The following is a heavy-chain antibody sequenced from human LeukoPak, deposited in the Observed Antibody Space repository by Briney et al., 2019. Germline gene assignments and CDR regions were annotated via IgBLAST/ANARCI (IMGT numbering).Heavy chain of an antibody. CDR2: IIPIFGTA. D-gene: IGHD4-23*01. Sequence: SVKVSCKASGGTFSSYAISWVRQAPGQGLEWMGRIIPIFGTANCAQKFQGRVTITTDESTSTAYMELSSLRSEDTAVYYCARERTTVGDPDYFDYWGQGTLVTVSS. CDR3: ARERTTVGDPDYFDY. J-gene: IGHJ4*02. CDR1: GGTFSSYA. V-gene: IGHV1-69*05.